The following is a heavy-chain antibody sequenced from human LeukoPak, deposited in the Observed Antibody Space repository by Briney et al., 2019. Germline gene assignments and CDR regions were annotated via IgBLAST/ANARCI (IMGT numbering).Heavy chain of an antibody. CDR1: GDSVSSNSAA. D-gene: IGHD2-2*01. J-gene: IGHJ6*02. CDR3: ARGGYCSSTSCFGYYYGMDV. V-gene: IGHV6-1*01. CDR2: TYYRSKWYN. Sequence: SQTLSLTCAISGDSVSSNSAAWNWIRQSPSRGLEWLGRTYYRSKWYNDYAVSVKSRITINPDTSKNQLSLQLNSVTPEDTAVYYCARGGYCSSTSCFGYYYGMDVWGQGTTVTVSS.